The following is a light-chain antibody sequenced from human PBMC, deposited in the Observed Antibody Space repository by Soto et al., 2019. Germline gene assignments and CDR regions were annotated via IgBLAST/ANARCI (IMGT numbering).Light chain of an antibody. CDR3: QQYSSMLS. V-gene: IGKV1-33*01. J-gene: IGKJ4*01. CDR1: HDVRRN. Sequence: DIQMTQSPSSLSASVGDRVTIACRSSHDVRRNLNWLQQKRGEAPNLLIYDASNLERGVPSRFSGSGSGTDFILTISSLQPEDVATYYCQQYSSMLSFGGGT. CDR2: DAS.